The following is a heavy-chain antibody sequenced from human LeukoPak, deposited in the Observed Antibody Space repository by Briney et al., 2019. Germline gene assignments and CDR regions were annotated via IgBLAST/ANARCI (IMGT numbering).Heavy chain of an antibody. Sequence: SETLSLTCTVSGGSISSYYWSWIRQPPGKGLEWIGYIYYSGSTNYNPSLKSRVTMSVDTSKKQFSLKLSSVTAADTAVYYCARATTFYGSGMDYFDYWGQGTLVTVSS. D-gene: IGHD3-10*01. CDR2: IYYSGST. J-gene: IGHJ4*02. CDR1: GGSISSYY. CDR3: ARATTFYGSGMDYFDY. V-gene: IGHV4-59*12.